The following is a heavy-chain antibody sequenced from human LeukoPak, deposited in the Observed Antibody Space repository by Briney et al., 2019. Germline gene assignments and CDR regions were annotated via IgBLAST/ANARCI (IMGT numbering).Heavy chain of an antibody. CDR2: ISSSSSYI. CDR1: GFTFSSYS. V-gene: IGHV3-21*01. D-gene: IGHD6-13*01. J-gene: IGHJ4*02. CDR3: AKANQYSSSWYGKVYYFDY. Sequence: PGGSLRLSCAASGFTFSSYSMNWVRQAPGKGLEWVSSISSSSSYIYYADSVKGRFTISRDNAKNSLYLQMNSLRAEDTAVYYCAKANQYSSSWYGKVYYFDYWGQGTLVTVSS.